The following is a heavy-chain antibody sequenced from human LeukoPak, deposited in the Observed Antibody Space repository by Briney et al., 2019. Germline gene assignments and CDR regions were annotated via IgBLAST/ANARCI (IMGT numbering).Heavy chain of an antibody. J-gene: IGHJ4*02. CDR3: ARAAPYNSGYDLPEARPFDY. CDR1: VYTFPIYG. Sequence: ASVKVSCKASVYTFPIYGISWVRQAPGQGLEWMGWISAFTGDTNYAQKFQDRVTMTTDTSTRTAYMELRSLRSDDTAVYYCARAAPYNSGYDLPEARPFDYWGQGTLVTVSS. V-gene: IGHV1-18*01. D-gene: IGHD5-12*01. CDR2: ISAFTGDT.